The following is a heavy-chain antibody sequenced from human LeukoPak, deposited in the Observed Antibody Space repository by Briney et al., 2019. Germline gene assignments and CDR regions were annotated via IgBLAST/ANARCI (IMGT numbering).Heavy chain of an antibody. Sequence: SETLSLTCAVYGGSFSGYYWSWIRQPPGKGLEWIGEINHSGSTNYNPSLKSRVTISVDRSKNQFSLKLSSVTAADTAVYYCARGYYYDRSGYRRYYGMDVWGQGTTVTVSS. V-gene: IGHV4-34*01. CDR2: INHSGST. J-gene: IGHJ6*02. CDR1: GGSFSGYY. CDR3: ARGYYYDRSGYRRYYGMDV. D-gene: IGHD3-22*01.